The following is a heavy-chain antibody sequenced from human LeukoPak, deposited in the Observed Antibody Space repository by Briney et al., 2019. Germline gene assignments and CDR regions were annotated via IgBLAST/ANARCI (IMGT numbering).Heavy chain of an antibody. Sequence: GGSLRLSCAASGFTFSSYAMHWVRQAPGKGLEYASAISSNGGSTYYANSVKGRFTISRDNSKNTLYLQMGSLRAEDMAVYYCARGSYDFWSGYPWYFDLWGRGTLVTVSS. CDR1: GFTFSSYA. V-gene: IGHV3-64*01. CDR3: ARGSYDFWSGYPWYFDL. D-gene: IGHD3-3*01. CDR2: ISSNGGST. J-gene: IGHJ2*01.